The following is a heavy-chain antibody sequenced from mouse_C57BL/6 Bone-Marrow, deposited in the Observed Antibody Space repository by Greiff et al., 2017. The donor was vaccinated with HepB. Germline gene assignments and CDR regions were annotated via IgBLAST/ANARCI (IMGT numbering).Heavy chain of an antibody. J-gene: IGHJ2*01. Sequence: QVQLKESGPELVKPGASVKISCKASGYAFSSSWMNWVKQRPGKGLEWIGRLYPGDGDTNYNGKFKGKATLTADKSSSTAYMQLSSLTSEDSAVYFCAREIITTVVAPYYFDYWGQGTTLTVSS. CDR2: LYPGDGDT. CDR3: AREIITTVVAPYYFDY. D-gene: IGHD1-1*01. CDR1: GYAFSSSW. V-gene: IGHV1-82*01.